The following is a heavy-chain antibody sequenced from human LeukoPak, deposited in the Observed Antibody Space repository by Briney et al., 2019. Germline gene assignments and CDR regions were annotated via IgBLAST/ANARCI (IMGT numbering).Heavy chain of an antibody. J-gene: IGHJ5*02. CDR1: GGSISSGGYY. D-gene: IGHD3-9*01. CDR3: ARGTDDILTGYYNGWFDP. Sequence: PSETLSLTCTVSGGSISSGGYYWSWIRQHPGKGLEWIGYIYYSGSTYYNPSLKSRVTISVDTSKNQFSLKLSSVTAADTAVYYCARGTDDILTGYYNGWFDPWGQGTLVTVSS. CDR2: IYYSGST. V-gene: IGHV4-31*03.